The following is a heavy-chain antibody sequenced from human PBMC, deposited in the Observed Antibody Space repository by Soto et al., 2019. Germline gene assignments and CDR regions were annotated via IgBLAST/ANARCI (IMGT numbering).Heavy chain of an antibody. Sequence: GGSLRLSCAASGFTFDDYAMHWVRQAPGKGLEWVSGISWNSGSIGYADSVKGRFTISRDNAKNSLYLQMNSLRAEDTALYYCAKDIGYYDILTGYYGFDYWGQGTLVTVSS. V-gene: IGHV3-9*01. CDR3: AKDIGYYDILTGYYGFDY. CDR2: ISWNSGSI. D-gene: IGHD3-9*01. CDR1: GFTFDDYA. J-gene: IGHJ4*02.